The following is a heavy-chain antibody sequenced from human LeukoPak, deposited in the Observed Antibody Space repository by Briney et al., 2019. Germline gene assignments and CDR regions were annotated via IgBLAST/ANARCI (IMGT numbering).Heavy chain of an antibody. CDR3: AKDRGVNAWTFDY. V-gene: IGHV3-9*01. J-gene: IGHJ4*02. CDR1: GFTFDDYA. D-gene: IGHD1-1*01. Sequence: GGSLRLSCAASGFTFDDYAMHWVRQAPGKGLEWVSGIKWNNDNIGYADSVKGRFTISRDNAKNSLYLQMNSLRAEDTALYYCAKDRGVNAWTFDYWGQGTLVTVSS. CDR2: IKWNNDNI.